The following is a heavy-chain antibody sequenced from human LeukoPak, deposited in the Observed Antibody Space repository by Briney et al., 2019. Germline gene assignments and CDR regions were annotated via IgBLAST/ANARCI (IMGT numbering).Heavy chain of an antibody. V-gene: IGHV4-61*02. D-gene: IGHD5-18*01. CDR3: ARDSTAMVTAFDY. Sequence: SQTLSLTCTVSGGSISSGSYYWSWIRQPPGKGLEWIGRIYTSGSTYYNPSLKSRVTISVDTSRNQFSLKLSSVTAADTAVYYCARDSTAMVTAFDYWGQGTLVTVSS. J-gene: IGHJ4*02. CDR1: GGSISSGSYY. CDR2: IYTSGST.